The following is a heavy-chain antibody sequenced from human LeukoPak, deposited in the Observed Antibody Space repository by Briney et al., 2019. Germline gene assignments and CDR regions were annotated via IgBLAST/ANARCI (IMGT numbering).Heavy chain of an antibody. CDR2: ISSDGVTT. V-gene: IGHV3-64*01. CDR1: GFTFSSYA. J-gene: IGHJ4*02. CDR3: ARGNLFYFDY. Sequence: GGSLRLSCAASGFTFSSYAMHWDRQAPGKGLEYVSAISSDGVTTYYANSVRGRFTISRDNSKNTLYLQVGSLRVEDMAVYYCARGNLFYFDYWGQGTLVTVSS.